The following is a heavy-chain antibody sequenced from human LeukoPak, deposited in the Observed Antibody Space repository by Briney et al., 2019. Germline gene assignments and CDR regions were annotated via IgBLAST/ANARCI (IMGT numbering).Heavy chain of an antibody. CDR2: ISGSGGST. CDR1: GVTFSSYA. J-gene: IGHJ4*02. D-gene: IGHD5-18*01. CDR3: AKGDGFSYVYATESIDY. V-gene: IGHV3-23*01. Sequence: GGSLRLSCAASGVTFSSYAMSWVRQAPGKGLEWVSAISGSGGSTYYADSVKGRFTISRDNSKNTLFLQMNSLRAEDTAVYYCAKGDGFSYVYATESIDYWGQGTLVTVSS.